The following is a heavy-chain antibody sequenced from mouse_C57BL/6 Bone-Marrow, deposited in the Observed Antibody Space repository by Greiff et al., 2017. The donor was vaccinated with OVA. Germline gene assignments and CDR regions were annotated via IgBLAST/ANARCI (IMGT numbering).Heavy chain of an antibody. CDR2: IWSGGST. V-gene: IGHV2-4*01. J-gene: IGHJ4*01. CDR3: AKNPIYDGYLYAMDY. D-gene: IGHD2-3*01. Sequence: VQLQQSGPGLVQPSQSLSITCTVSGFSLTSYGVHWVRQPPGKGLEWLGVIWSGGSTDYNAAFISRLSISKDNSKSQVFFKMNSLQADDTAIYYCAKNPIYDGYLYAMDYWGQGTSVTVSS. CDR1: GFSLTSYG.